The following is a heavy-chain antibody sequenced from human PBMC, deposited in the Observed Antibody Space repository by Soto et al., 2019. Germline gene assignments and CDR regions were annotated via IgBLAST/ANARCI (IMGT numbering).Heavy chain of an antibody. D-gene: IGHD6-19*01. CDR2: IYFSGST. Sequence: SETLFLTCDVFGDSVNSDNYYWTWIRQPPGKDLEWIGNIYFSGSTYYNPSLNSRVTLSIDTSKNHFSLRLTSVTAADTAMYYCARHRAVAGLDYWGQGTLVTVSS. J-gene: IGHJ4*02. CDR3: ARHRAVAGLDY. CDR1: GDSVNSDNYY. V-gene: IGHV4-39*01.